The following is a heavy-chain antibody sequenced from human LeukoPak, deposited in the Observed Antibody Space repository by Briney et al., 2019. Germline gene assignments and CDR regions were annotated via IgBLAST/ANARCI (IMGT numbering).Heavy chain of an antibody. Sequence: ASLNVSCKASGYTLTSYGISWVRQAPGQGLEWMGWISAYNGNTNYAQKLQGRVTMTTDTSTSTDYMELRSLGSDDTAVYYCARDIVDYFGYWGQGTLVTVSS. D-gene: IGHD1-26*01. CDR3: ARDIVDYFGY. V-gene: IGHV1-18*01. CDR2: ISAYNGNT. CDR1: GYTLTSYG. J-gene: IGHJ4*02.